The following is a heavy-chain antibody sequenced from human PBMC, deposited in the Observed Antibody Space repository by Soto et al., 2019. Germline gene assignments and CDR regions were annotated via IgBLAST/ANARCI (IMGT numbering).Heavy chain of an antibody. J-gene: IGHJ4*02. CDR2: IYYSRST. V-gene: IGHV4-59*01. CDR3: ARRYAGNFDY. CDR1: GGSISSYY. Sequence: QVQLQESGPGLVKPSETLSLTCTVSGGSISSYYWSWIRQPPGKGLEWIGYIYYSRSTTYNPSLKRRVTISVDTSMNQFSLKLSSVTAADTAVYYCARRYAGNFDYWGQGTLVTVSS. D-gene: IGHD2-8*01.